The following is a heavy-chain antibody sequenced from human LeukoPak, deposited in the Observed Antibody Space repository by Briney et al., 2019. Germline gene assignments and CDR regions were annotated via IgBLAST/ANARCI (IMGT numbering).Heavy chain of an antibody. CDR1: GVSISSGGYY. CDR3: ARDGNNSGYDY. D-gene: IGHD5-12*01. J-gene: IGHJ4*02. Sequence: SETLSLTCTVSGVSISSGGYYWSWIRQHPGKGLEWIGYIYYSGSTYYNPSLKSRVTISVDTSKNQFSLKLSSVTAADTAVYYCARDGNNSGYDYWGQGTLVTVSS. V-gene: IGHV4-31*03. CDR2: IYYSGST.